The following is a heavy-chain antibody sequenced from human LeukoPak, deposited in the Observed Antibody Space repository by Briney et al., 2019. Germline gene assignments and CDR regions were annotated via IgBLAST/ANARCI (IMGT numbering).Heavy chain of an antibody. D-gene: IGHD3-3*01. CDR2: ISWNSGSI. V-gene: IGHV3-9*01. J-gene: IGHJ6*02. Sequence: GGSLRLSCAASGFTFSSYAMSWVRQAPGKGLEWVSGISWNSGSIGYADSVKGRFTISRDNAKNSLYLQMNSLRAEDTALYYCAKDRAIFYYYGMDVWGQGTTVTVSS. CDR3: AKDRAIFYYYGMDV. CDR1: GFTFSSYA.